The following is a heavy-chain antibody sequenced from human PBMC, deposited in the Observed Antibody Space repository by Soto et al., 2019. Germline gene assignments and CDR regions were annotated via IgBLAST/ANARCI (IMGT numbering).Heavy chain of an antibody. CDR1: GFTFSSYW. CDR3: AFGPSPRRGVRGVMTFDY. CDR2: IKQDGSEK. D-gene: IGHD3-10*01. Sequence: GGSLRLSCAASGFTFSSYWMSWVRQAPGKGLEWVANIKQDGSEKYYVDSVKGRFTISRDNAKNSLYLQMNSLRAEDTAVYYCAFGPSPRRGVRGVMTFDYWGQGTLVTVSS. J-gene: IGHJ4*02. V-gene: IGHV3-7*03.